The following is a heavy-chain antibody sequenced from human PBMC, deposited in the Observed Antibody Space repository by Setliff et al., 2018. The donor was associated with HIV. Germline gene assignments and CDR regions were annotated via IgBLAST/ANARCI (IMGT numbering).Heavy chain of an antibody. J-gene: IGHJ4*02. CDR1: GYTFTNYA. CDR3: AGGRRGFDY. V-gene: IGHV1-3*01. CDR2: INAGNGST. Sequence: ASVKVSCKASGYTFTNYAMQWVRQAPGQGLEWMGWINAGNGSTKYSQKFQGRVTMTRDTSISTAYMELKRLKSDDTAVYYCAGGRRGFDYWGQGTRVTAPQ.